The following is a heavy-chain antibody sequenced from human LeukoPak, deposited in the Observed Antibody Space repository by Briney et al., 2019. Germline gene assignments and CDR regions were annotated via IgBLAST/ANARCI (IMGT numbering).Heavy chain of an antibody. CDR1: GGSVSSSSYF. CDR2: IYYSGST. V-gene: IGHV4-39*01. D-gene: IGHD3-22*01. CDR3: ARHGQDYYEMEDY. J-gene: IGHJ4*02. Sequence: SETLSLTCTVSGGSVSSSSYFWSWIRQPPGKGLEWIGSIYYSGSTYHNLSLKSRVTISVDTSKNQFSLKLSSVTAADTAVYYCARHGQDYYEMEDYWGQGTLVTVSS.